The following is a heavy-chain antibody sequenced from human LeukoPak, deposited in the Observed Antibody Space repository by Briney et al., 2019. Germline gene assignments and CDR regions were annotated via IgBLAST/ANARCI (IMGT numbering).Heavy chain of an antibody. Sequence: GGSLRLSCAASGFTFSSYGMHWVRQAPGKGLEWVSAISGSGGSTYYADSVKGRFTISRDNSKNTLYLQMNSLRAEDTAVYYCAKADDFWSGYPDYWGQGTLVTVSS. CDR1: GFTFSSYG. D-gene: IGHD3-3*01. J-gene: IGHJ4*02. V-gene: IGHV3-23*01. CDR3: AKADDFWSGYPDY. CDR2: ISGSGGST.